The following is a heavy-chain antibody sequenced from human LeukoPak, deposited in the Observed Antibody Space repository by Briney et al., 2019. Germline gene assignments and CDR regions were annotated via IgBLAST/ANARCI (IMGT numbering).Heavy chain of an antibody. CDR3: ARHVVSTMAPYYYMDV. J-gene: IGHJ6*03. CDR2: IYYSGST. V-gene: IGHV4-39*01. Sequence: SETLSLTCTVSGGSISSSSYYWGWIRQPPGKGLEWIGSIYYSGSTYYNPSLKSRVTISVDTSKNQFSLKLSSVTAADTAVYYCARHVVSTMAPYYYMDVWGKGTTVTVS. D-gene: IGHD5/OR15-5a*01. CDR1: GGSISSSSYY.